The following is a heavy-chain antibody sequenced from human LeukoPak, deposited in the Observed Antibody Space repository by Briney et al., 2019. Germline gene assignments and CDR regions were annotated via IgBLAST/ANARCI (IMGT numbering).Heavy chain of an antibody. Sequence: SETLSLTCTVSGGSISGYYWSWIRQPPGKGLEWIGYIYYSGSTSYNPSLKSRVTISVGTSKNQFSLKLSSVTAADTAVYYCARVPNSGWYYFDYWGQGTLVTVSS. CDR1: GGSISGYY. J-gene: IGHJ4*02. CDR3: ARVPNSGWYYFDY. V-gene: IGHV4-59*01. D-gene: IGHD6-19*01. CDR2: IYYSGST.